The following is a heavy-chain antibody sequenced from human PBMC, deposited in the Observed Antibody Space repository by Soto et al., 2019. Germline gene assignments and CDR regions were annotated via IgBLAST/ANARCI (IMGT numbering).Heavy chain of an antibody. CDR3: AKALREDYFDC. J-gene: IGHJ4*02. D-gene: IGHD1-26*01. V-gene: IGHV3-23*01. Sequence: GGSLRLSCAASGFTFSSYAMNWVRQAPGKGLEWVSTVSGSGSSAYYADSVKGRFTISRDNSKNTLYLQMNSLRAEDTAVYYCAKALREDYFDCWGQGTLVTVSS. CDR1: GFTFSSYA. CDR2: VSGSGSSA.